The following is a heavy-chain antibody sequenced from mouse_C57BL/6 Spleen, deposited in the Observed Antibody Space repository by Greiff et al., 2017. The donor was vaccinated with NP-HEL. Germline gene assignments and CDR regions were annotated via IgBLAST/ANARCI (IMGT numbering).Heavy chain of an antibody. CDR3: TTAYYSNYRYFDV. V-gene: IGHV14-4*01. Sequence: EVQLQQSGAELVRPGASVKLSCTASGFNIKDDYMHWVKQRPEQGLEWIGWIDPENGDTEYASKFQGKATITADTSSNTAYLQLSSLTSEDTAVYYCTTAYYSNYRYFDVWGTGTTVTVSS. CDR1: GFNIKDDY. J-gene: IGHJ1*03. D-gene: IGHD2-5*01. CDR2: IDPENGDT.